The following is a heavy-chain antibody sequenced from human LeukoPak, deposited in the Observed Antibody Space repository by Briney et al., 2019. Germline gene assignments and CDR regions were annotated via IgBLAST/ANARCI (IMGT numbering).Heavy chain of an antibody. V-gene: IGHV3-23*01. J-gene: IGHJ5*02. D-gene: IGHD6-13*01. Sequence: GGSLRLSCAASGFTFSSYAMSWVRQAPGKGLEWVSAISGSGGSTYYADSVKGRFTISRDNSKNTLYLQMNSLRAEDTAVYYCARDRQQLQYNWFDPWGQGTLVTVSS. CDR1: GFTFSSYA. CDR3: ARDRQQLQYNWFDP. CDR2: ISGSGGST.